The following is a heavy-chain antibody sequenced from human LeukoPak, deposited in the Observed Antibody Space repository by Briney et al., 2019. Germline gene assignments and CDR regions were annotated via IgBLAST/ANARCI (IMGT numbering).Heavy chain of an antibody. CDR2: IYSGGST. CDR1: GFTVSSDY. Sequence: GGSLRLSCAASGFTVSSDYMSWVRQAPGKGLGWVSVIYSGGSTYYADSVKGRFTISRDNSKNTLYLQMNSLRAEDTAVYYCARDRPRVWPGGPIGNDYWGQGTLVTVSS. J-gene: IGHJ4*02. CDR3: ARDRPRVWPGGPIGNDY. D-gene: IGHD1-1*01. V-gene: IGHV3-66*01.